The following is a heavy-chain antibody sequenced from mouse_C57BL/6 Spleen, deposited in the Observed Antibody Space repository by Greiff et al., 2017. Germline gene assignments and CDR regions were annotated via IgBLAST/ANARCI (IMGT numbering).Heavy chain of an antibody. Sequence: EVKLVESGGCLVKPGGSLKLSCAASGFTFSDYGMHWVRQAPEKGLEWVAYISSGSSTIYYADTVKGRFTIFSDNAKNTLFLQMTSLRSEDTAMYYCARPRGYDAYYCDYWGQGTTLTVSS. CDR1: GFTFSDYG. CDR3: ARPRGYDAYYCDY. CDR2: ISSGSSTI. D-gene: IGHD2-2*01. V-gene: IGHV5-17*01. J-gene: IGHJ2*01.